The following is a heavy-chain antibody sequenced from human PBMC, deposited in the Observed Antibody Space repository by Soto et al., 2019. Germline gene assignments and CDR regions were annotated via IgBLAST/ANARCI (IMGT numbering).Heavy chain of an antibody. CDR2: IDPSGGIT. J-gene: IGHJ4*02. CDR1: GYSFTNFH. Sequence: QVQLSQFGAEVKKPGASVKVSCKASGYSFTNFHIHWVRQAPGQGLEWMGMIDPSGGITRDAQRLQGSITMTREASTNTVYMELRSLTSEDTDMYYCAREMIDHDNYETIGYYFDRWGQGTLVTVAS. V-gene: IGHV1-46*01. D-gene: IGHD3-22*01. CDR3: AREMIDHDNYETIGYYFDR.